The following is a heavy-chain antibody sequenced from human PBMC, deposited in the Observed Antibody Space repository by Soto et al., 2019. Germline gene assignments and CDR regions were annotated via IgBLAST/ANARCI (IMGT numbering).Heavy chain of an antibody. CDR2: ISSSSSYI. CDR1: GITLRSRS. D-gene: IGHD1-26*01. J-gene: IGHJ6*02. Sequence: SLRLSCGDSGITLRSRSLTSVRQAPGKGLEWVSSISSSSSYIYYADSVKGRFTISRDNAKNSLYLQMNSLRAEDTAVYYCARGASLGATYYYYGMAVSDQGTTATVS. CDR3: ARGASLGATYYYYGMAV. V-gene: IGHV3-21*01.